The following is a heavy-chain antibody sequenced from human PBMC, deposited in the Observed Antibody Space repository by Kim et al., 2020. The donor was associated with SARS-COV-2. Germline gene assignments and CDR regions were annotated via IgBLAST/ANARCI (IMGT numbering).Heavy chain of an antibody. J-gene: IGHJ6*04. Sequence: GGSLRLSCVASGFSFSRHEMNWVRQAPGKGLEWLAYISSSGSNIKYADAVKGRFTISRDNAESALYLQMNSLTAEDTAVYYCAKGGITIFGQVMLAHSYNMVVWGRGTTVIVSS. CDR3: AKGGITIFGQVMLAHSYNMVV. D-gene: IGHD3-3*01. CDR1: GFSFSRHE. CDR2: ISSSGSNI. V-gene: IGHV3-48*03.